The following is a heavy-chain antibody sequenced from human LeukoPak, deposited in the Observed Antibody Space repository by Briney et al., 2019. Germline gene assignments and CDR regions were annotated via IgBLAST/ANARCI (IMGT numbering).Heavy chain of an antibody. CDR3: ARVRRDRIVGATIFDY. V-gene: IGHV4-39*07. CDR2: IFYSGST. CDR1: SGSISTSNYY. D-gene: IGHD1-26*01. Sequence: SETLSLTCTVSSGSISTSNYYWGWVRQPPGKALEWIGNIFYSGSTYYSPSLRSRVTISLDTSRNQFSLKLSSVTAADTAVYYCARVRRDRIVGATIFDYWGQGTLVTVSS. J-gene: IGHJ4*02.